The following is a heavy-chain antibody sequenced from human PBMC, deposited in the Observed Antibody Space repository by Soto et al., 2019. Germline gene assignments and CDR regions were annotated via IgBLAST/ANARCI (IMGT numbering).Heavy chain of an antibody. CDR1: GISMNTYY. D-gene: IGHD1-26*01. Sequence: QVQLQESGPGLVKPSETLSLTCTVSGISMNTYYWTWIRQSPGKGLEWIGYIYYNGSTNSNPSLKSRVTMSVNKSTNQFSLKVCSVTAADTALYYCATGGGYYYFQFWAHGTPVTVSS. J-gene: IGHJ4*01. CDR3: ATGGGYYYFQF. CDR2: IYYNGST. V-gene: IGHV4-59*01.